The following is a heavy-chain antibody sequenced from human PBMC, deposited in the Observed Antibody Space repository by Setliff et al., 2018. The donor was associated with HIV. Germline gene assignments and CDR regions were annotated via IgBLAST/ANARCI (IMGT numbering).Heavy chain of an antibody. CDR2: IYTSGSS. CDR1: NDSNTSFY. J-gene: IGHJ4*03. CDR3: ARAPYSAYDYTSFHT. D-gene: IGHD5-12*01. Sequence: PSVTLSLTCTVSNDSNTSFYWTWIRQPPGKGLEWIGYIYTSGSSNYNPSLKSRVTFSIDTSKNQFSLKLDSVTAADTAVYYCARAPYSAYDYTSFHTWGQGTMVTVSS. V-gene: IGHV4-4*08.